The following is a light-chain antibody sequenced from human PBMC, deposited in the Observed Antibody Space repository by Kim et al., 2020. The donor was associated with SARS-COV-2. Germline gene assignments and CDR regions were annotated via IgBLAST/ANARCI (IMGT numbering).Light chain of an antibody. J-gene: IGKJ1*01. Sequence: LSPWETATLSCRASQSVSGQLGWYQQKPGQAPRLLIYDTFNRANGIPARFSGSGSGTDFTLTISSLEPEDFAVYYCHQRDNWPRTFGQGTKVDIK. CDR3: HQRDNWPRT. CDR2: DTF. CDR1: QSVSGQ. V-gene: IGKV3-11*01.